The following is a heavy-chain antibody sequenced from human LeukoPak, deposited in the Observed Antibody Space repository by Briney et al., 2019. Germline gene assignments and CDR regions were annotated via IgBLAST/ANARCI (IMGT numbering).Heavy chain of an antibody. CDR1: GFTFSSYG. CDR3: ARGYNSSWLGYFDY. CDR2: VSSDGSIK. V-gene: IGHV3-30*03. Sequence: PGGSLRLSCVASGFTFSSYGIHWVRQAPGKGLEWVAVVSSDGSIKYNADSVKGRFTISRDTSKNTVYLQMNSLGAEDTAFYYCARGYNSSWLGYFDYWGQGTLVTVSS. D-gene: IGHD6-13*01. J-gene: IGHJ4*02.